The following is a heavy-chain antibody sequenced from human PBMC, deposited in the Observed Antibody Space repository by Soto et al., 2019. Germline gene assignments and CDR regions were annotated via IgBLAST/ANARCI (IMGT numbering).Heavy chain of an antibody. CDR3: ARGRYGDY. D-gene: IGHD1-1*01. V-gene: IGHV1-18*01. J-gene: IGHJ4*02. CDR1: GYAFTTYG. CDR2: ISAHNGNT. Sequence: QVHLVQSGAEVKKPGASVKVSCQGSGYAFTTYGITWVRQAPRQGLEWMVWISAHNGNTNYAQKLQGRVTVTRDTSTSTAYMELRSLRYDDTAVYYCARGRYGDYWGQGALVTVSS.